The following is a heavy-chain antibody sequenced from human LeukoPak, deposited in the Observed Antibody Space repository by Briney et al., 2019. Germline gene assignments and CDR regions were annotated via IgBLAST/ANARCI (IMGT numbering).Heavy chain of an antibody. CDR2: IYHSGST. Sequence: PSQTLSLTCTVSGGSISSGGYSWSWIRQPPGKGLEWIGYIYHSGSTYYNPSLKSRVTISEDRSKNQFSLKLSSVTAADTAVYYCARASVATNDAFDIWGQGTMVTVSS. J-gene: IGHJ3*02. CDR1: GGSISSGGYS. V-gene: IGHV4-30-2*01. CDR3: ARASVATNDAFDI. D-gene: IGHD5-12*01.